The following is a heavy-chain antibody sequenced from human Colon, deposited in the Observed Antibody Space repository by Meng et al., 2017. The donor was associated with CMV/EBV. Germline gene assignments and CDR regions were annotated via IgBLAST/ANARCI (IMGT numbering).Heavy chain of an antibody. CDR3: ARVAYCSSTSCFPDQ. CDR2: IHSTGRT. Sequence: GSLRLSCTVSGDSVSSASYYWSWIRQPPGRELEWIGHIHSTGRTSYNPSLKSRVTIAVETSKNQFSLRLNSLSAADTAVYYCARVAYCSSTSCFPDQWGQGTLVTVSS. J-gene: IGHJ4*02. V-gene: IGHV4-61*01. CDR1: GDSVSSASYY. D-gene: IGHD2-2*01.